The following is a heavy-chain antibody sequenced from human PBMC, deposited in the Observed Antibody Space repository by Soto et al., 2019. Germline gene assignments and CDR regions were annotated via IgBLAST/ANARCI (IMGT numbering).Heavy chain of an antibody. J-gene: IGHJ4*02. Sequence: ASVKVSCKASGYTFTGYYIYWVRQAPGQGLEWMGWINPHSGGTDSSQKFQGRVTMTRDTSISTAYMELSRLRSDDTAVYYCAGTSCSSTTCPTTYWGQGTLVTVSS. V-gene: IGHV1-2*02. CDR1: GYTFTGYY. CDR3: AGTSCSSTTCPTTY. D-gene: IGHD2-2*01. CDR2: INPHSGGT.